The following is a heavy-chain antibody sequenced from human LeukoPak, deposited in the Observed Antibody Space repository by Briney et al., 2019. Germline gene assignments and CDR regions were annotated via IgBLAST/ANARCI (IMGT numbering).Heavy chain of an antibody. V-gene: IGHV4-59*01. J-gene: IGHJ4*02. Sequence: SETLSLTCTVSGGSISSYYWSWLRQPPGKGLEWIGYIYYSGSTNYNPSLKSRVTISVDTSKNQFSLKLSSVTAADTAVYYCARGDVYYGSGSFDYWGQGTLVTVSS. CDR2: IYYSGST. CDR1: GGSISSYY. D-gene: IGHD3-10*01. CDR3: ARGDVYYGSGSFDY.